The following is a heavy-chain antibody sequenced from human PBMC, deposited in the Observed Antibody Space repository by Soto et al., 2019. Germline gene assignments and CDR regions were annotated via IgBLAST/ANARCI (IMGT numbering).Heavy chain of an antibody. CDR1: GFTFSSFA. D-gene: IGHD6-13*01. Sequence: EVVLLESGGGLVQPGGSLRLYCEASGFTFSSFAMSWVRQTPGKGLEWLSGISGGGGGSYYADSVKGRFTISRDNSKNTLYLQLNSLRVEDTVLYYCAKDQLTAGGDYYYYYGMDVWGRGTAVTVSS. CDR3: AKDQLTAGGDYYYYYGMDV. CDR2: ISGGGGGS. V-gene: IGHV3-23*01. J-gene: IGHJ6*02.